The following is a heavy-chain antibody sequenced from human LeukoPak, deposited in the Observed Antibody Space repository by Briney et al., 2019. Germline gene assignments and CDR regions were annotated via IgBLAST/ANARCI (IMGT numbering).Heavy chain of an antibody. CDR1: GFTFSSHS. Sequence: PGGSLRLSCAASGFTFSSHSMNWVRQAPGKGLEWVSSISSSSSYIYYADSVKGRFTISRENAKNSLYLKMNSLRAEDTAVYYCARDSGDSSGYYFDAFDIWGQGTMVTVSS. CDR2: ISSSSSYI. J-gene: IGHJ3*02. D-gene: IGHD3-22*01. V-gene: IGHV3-21*01. CDR3: ARDSGDSSGYYFDAFDI.